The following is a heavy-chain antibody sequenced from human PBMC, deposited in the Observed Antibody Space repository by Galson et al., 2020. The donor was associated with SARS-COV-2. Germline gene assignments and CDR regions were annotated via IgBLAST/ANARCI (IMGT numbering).Heavy chain of an antibody. CDR2: ISYDGSNK. V-gene: IGHV3-30*18. J-gene: IGHJ6*02. Sequence: SLRLSCAASGFTFSSYGMHWVRQAPGKGLEWVAVISYDGSNKYYADSVKGRFTISRDNSKNTLYLQMNSLRAEDTAVYYCAKDHGDYVDYYYGMDVWGQGTTVTVSS. CDR1: GFTFSSYG. D-gene: IGHD4-17*01. CDR3: AKDHGDYVDYYYGMDV.